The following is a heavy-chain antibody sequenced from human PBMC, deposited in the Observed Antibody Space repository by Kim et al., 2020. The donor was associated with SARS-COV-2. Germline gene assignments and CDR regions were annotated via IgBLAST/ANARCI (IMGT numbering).Heavy chain of an antibody. D-gene: IGHD3-10*01. J-gene: IGHJ4*02. CDR3: ARATYYYGSGSIFDY. Sequence: SETLSLTCTVSGGSISSYYWSWIRQPPGKGLEWIGYIYYSGSTNYNPSLKSRVTISVDTSKNQFSLKLSSVTAADTAVYYCARATYYYGSGSIFDYWGQG. CDR2: IYYSGST. CDR1: GGSISSYY. V-gene: IGHV4-59*01.